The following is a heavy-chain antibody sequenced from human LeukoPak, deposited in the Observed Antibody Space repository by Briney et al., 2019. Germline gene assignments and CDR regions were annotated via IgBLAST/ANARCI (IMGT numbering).Heavy chain of an antibody. D-gene: IGHD4-23*01. CDR1: GYTFTTYA. CDR2: INTNIGNP. J-gene: IGHJ3*02. Sequence: GASVKVSCKASGYTFTTYAMNWVRQAPGQGLEWMGWINTNIGNPTYAQGSTGRLVFSLDTSVRTAYLQMSSLKAEDTAVYYCARGTYGGNSGDTFDIWGQGTMVTVSS. CDR3: ARGTYGGNSGDTFDI. V-gene: IGHV7-4-1*02.